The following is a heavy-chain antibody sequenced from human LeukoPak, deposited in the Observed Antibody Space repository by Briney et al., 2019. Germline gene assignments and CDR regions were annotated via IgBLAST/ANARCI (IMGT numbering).Heavy chain of an antibody. CDR1: GFTFSIHS. V-gene: IGHV3-48*02. D-gene: IGHD1-1*01. CDR2: ITSRSTTK. Sequence: PGGSLRLSCAASGFTFSIHSMNWVRQAPGRGLEWVSYITSRSTTKQYADSVKGRFTISRENAKNSLYLQMNSLRDEDTAVYYCARVQTSAFDIWGQGTMVTVSS. CDR3: ARVQTSAFDI. J-gene: IGHJ3*02.